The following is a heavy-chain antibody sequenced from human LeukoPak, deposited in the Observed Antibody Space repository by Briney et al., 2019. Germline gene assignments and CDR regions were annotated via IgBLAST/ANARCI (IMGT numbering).Heavy chain of an antibody. J-gene: IGHJ4*02. CDR1: GFTISNAW. CDR2: IKSKTDGGTT. CDR3: TTWGYIVVVPAPDY. Sequence: PGGSRRLSCAASGFTISNAWMSWVRQAPGKGLEWVGRIKSKTDGGTTDYAAPVKGRFTISRDDSKNTLYLQMNSLKTEDTAVYYCTTWGYIVVVPAPDYWGQGTLVTVSS. D-gene: IGHD2-2*01. V-gene: IGHV3-15*01.